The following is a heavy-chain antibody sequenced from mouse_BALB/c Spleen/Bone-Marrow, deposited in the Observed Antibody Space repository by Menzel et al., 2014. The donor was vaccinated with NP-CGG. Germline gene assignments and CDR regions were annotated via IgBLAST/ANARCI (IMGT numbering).Heavy chain of an antibody. V-gene: IGHV1-80*01. Sequence: KQSGAELVRPGSSVKISCKSSGYVFSTYWINWVKQRPGQGLEWIGQIYPGDGDTDFNGKFKDKATLTADESSNTAYMQLSSLTSEDSAVYFCARGGISVDYWGQGTTLTVSS. J-gene: IGHJ2*01. CDR1: GYVFSTYW. CDR3: ARGGISVDY. CDR2: IYPGDGDT.